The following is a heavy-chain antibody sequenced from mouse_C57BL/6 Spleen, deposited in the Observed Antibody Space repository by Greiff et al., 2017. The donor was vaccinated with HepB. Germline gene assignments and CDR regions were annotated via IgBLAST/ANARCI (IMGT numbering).Heavy chain of an antibody. D-gene: IGHD2-3*01. J-gene: IGHJ3*01. Sequence: QVQLKQPGAELVKPGASVKLSCKASGYTFTSYWMHWVKQRPGQGLEWIGMIHPNSGSTNYNEKFKSKATLTVDKSSSTAYMQLSSLTSEDSAVYYCARKYDGYYTWFAYWGQGTLVTVSA. CDR1: GYTFTSYW. V-gene: IGHV1-64*01. CDR3: ARKYDGYYTWFAY. CDR2: IHPNSGST.